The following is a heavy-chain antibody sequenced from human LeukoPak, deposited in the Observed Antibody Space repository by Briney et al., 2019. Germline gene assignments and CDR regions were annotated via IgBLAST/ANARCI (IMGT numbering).Heavy chain of an antibody. D-gene: IGHD3-3*01. J-gene: IGHJ5*02. CDR2: ISTNGST. Sequence: SETLTLTCTVSGGSNSSYYWTWIRQPAGKGLEWIGRISTNGSTNYNPSLKSRVTMSVDTSMNVFSLRLRSVTAADTAVYYCVREGLLRFSEWFGRFDPWGRGTLVTVSS. CDR1: GGSNSSYY. V-gene: IGHV4-4*07. CDR3: VREGLLRFSEWFGRFDP.